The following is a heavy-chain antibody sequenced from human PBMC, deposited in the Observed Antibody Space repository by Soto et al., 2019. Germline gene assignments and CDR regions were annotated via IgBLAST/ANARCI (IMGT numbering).Heavy chain of an antibody. D-gene: IGHD1-20*01. CDR1: GFTFSSYA. J-gene: IGHJ4*02. CDR2: ISGGGST. CDR3: AKGRIAGTYQTDY. Sequence: PGGSLRLSCAASGFTFSSYAMSWVRQAPGKGLEWVSAISGGGSTYYADSVKGRFTISRDNSKNTLYLQMNSLRAEDTAVYYCAKGRIAGTYQTDYWGQGTRVTVSS. V-gene: IGHV3-23*01.